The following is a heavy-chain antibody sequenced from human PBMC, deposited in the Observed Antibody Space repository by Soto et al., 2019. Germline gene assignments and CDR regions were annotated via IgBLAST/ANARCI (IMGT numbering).Heavy chain of an antibody. V-gene: IGHV1-69*13. J-gene: IGHJ6*02. CDR2: IIPIFGTA. CDR1: GGTFSSYA. CDR3: ARGYDDSSGSYYYYGMDV. Sequence: ASVKVSCKASGGTFSSYAISWVRQAPGQGLEWMGGIIPIFGTANYAQKFQGRVTITADESTSTAYMELSSLRSEDTAVYYCARGYDDSSGSYYYYGMDVGGQGTTVTVSS. D-gene: IGHD3-22*01.